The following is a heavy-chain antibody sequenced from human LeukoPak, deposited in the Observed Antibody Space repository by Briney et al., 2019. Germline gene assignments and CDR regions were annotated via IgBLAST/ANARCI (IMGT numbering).Heavy chain of an antibody. V-gene: IGHV3-23*01. Sequence: GGSLRLSCAASGFTFSSYAMSWVRQAPGKGLEWVSAISGSGGSTYYADSVKGRFTISRDNSKNTLYLQMNSLRAEDTAVYYCARGKAVWAARPHHLTPHAYWGQGTLVTVSS. J-gene: IGHJ4*02. CDR2: ISGSGGST. D-gene: IGHD6-6*01. CDR3: ARGKAVWAARPHHLTPHAY. CDR1: GFTFSSYA.